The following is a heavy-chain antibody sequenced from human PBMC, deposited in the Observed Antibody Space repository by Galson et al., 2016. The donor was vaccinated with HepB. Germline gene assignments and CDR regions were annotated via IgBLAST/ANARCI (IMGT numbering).Heavy chain of an antibody. CDR3: ATTYYYGDTPRN. D-gene: IGHD3-10*01. CDR1: GGSIISTKW. J-gene: IGHJ4*02. CDR2: IHHTGST. Sequence: SETLSLTCAVSGGSIISTKWWTWVRQPPGKGLEWIGEIHHTGSTNYNPSLKSRVTISIDKSKNRFSLKVRSVTAAETAVYSCATTYYYGDTPRNWGQGILVTVSS. V-gene: IGHV4-4*02.